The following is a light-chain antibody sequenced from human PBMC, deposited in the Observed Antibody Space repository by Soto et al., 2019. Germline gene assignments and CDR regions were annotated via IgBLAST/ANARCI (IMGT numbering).Light chain of an antibody. CDR3: QQYDRLFT. CDR2: DAS. V-gene: IGKV1-33*01. CDR1: HDISNY. Sequence: DIQMTQSPSSLSASVGDRVTITCQASHDISNYLNWFQHKPGKAPRLLIYDASKLETGVPSRFSGSGSGTHFTFTISSLQPEDIAIYYCQQYDRLFTFGPGTSVDIK. J-gene: IGKJ3*01.